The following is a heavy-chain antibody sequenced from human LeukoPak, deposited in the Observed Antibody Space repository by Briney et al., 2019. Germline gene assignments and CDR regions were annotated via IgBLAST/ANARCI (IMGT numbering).Heavy chain of an antibody. CDR1: GYTFSNFG. V-gene: IGHV1-18*01. CDR3: AKDFYNSGARWYDCFDI. CDR2: ISGYNDDT. D-gene: IGHD3-22*01. Sequence: ASVKVSCKASGYTFSNFGISWVRQAPGQGLEWMGWISGYNDDTHYAQKFQGRVTMTTDTSTNTAYMDLRSLRSDDTAMYYCAKDFYNSGARWYDCFDIWGQGTMVTVSS. J-gene: IGHJ3*02.